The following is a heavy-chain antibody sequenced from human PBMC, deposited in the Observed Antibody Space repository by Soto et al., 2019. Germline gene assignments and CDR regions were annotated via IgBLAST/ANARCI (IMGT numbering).Heavy chain of an antibody. CDR1: GFTFSSYA. Sequence: GGSLRLSCAASGFTFSSYAMSWVRQAPGKGLEWVSAIRGSGGSTYYADSVKGRFTISRDNSKNTLYLQMNSPRAEDTAVYYCAKAHLPDYYYYYYMDVWGKGTTVTVSS. CDR3: AKAHLPDYYYYYYMDV. CDR2: IRGSGGST. J-gene: IGHJ6*03. V-gene: IGHV3-23*01.